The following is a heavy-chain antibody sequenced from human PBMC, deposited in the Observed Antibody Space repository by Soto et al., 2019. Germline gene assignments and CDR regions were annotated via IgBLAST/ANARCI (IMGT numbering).Heavy chain of an antibody. V-gene: IGHV4-61*01. CDR2: IYYSGGT. CDR1: GGSVSSGSYY. CDR3: ARFIAARFDR. J-gene: IGHJ5*02. Sequence: SETLSLTCTVSGGSVSSGSYYWSWIRQPPGKGLEWIGYIYYSGGTNYNPSLKSRVTISVDTSKNQFSLRLSSVTAADTAVYYCARFIAARFDRWGQGTLVTVSS. D-gene: IGHD6-6*01.